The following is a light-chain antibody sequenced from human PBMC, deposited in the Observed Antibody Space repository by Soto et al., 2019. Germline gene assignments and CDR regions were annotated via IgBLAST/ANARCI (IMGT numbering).Light chain of an antibody. J-gene: IGLJ3*02. V-gene: IGLV1-40*01. CDR3: QSYDSSLSGGV. CDR1: SSNFGAGYD. Sequence: QSVLTQPPSVSGAPGQRVTISCTGSSSNFGAGYDVHWYQHLPGTAPKLLIYGNINRPSGAPDRFSGFKSGTSASLAITGLQAEDEADYYCQSYDSSLSGGVFGGGTKLTVL. CDR2: GNI.